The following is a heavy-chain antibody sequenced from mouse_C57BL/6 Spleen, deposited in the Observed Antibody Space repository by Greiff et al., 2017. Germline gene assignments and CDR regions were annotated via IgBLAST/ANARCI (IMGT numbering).Heavy chain of an antibody. CDR2: ISSGSSTI. CDR3: ARSGLRRRGYAMDY. CDR1: GFTFSDYG. Sequence: EVKLQESGGGLVKPGGSLKLSCAASGFTFSDYGMHWVRQAPEKGLEWVAYISSGSSTIYYADTVKGRFTISRDNAKNTLFLQMTSLRSEDTAMYYCARSGLRRRGYAMDYWGQGTSVTVSS. V-gene: IGHV5-17*01. D-gene: IGHD2-4*01. J-gene: IGHJ4*01.